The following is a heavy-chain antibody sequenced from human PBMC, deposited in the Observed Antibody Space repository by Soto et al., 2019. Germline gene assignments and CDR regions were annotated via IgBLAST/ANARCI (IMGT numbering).Heavy chain of an antibody. CDR2: IIPIFGTA. D-gene: IGHD6-19*01. Sequence: QVQLVQSGAEVKKPGSSVKVSCKASGGTFSSYAISWVRQAPGQGLEWMGGIIPIFGTANYAQKFQGRVTITADESTSTADMELSSLRSEDTAVYYCARVVAVAGRVVFDYWGQGTLVTVSS. CDR1: GGTFSSYA. CDR3: ARVVAVAGRVVFDY. J-gene: IGHJ4*02. V-gene: IGHV1-69*01.